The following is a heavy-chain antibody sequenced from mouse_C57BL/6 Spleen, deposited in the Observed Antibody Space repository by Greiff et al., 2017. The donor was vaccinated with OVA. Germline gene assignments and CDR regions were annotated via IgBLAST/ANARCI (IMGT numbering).Heavy chain of an antibody. D-gene: IGHD1-1*01. J-gene: IGHJ2*01. Sequence: QVQLQQPGTELVKPGASVKLSCKASGYTFTSYWMHWVQQRPGQGLEWIGNINPSNGGTNYNEKFKSKATLTVDKSSSTAYMQLSRLTSEDSAIYNCSSYGCSGRGPCDYWGQGTTLTVSS. CDR2: INPSNGGT. CDR1: GYTFTSYW. V-gene: IGHV1-53*01. CDR3: SSYGCSGRGPCDY.